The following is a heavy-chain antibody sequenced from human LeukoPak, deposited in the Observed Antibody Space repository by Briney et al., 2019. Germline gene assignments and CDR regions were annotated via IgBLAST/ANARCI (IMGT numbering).Heavy chain of an antibody. D-gene: IGHD1-26*01. V-gene: IGHV1-24*01. Sequence: ASVKVSCKVTGYTLTELSMHWVRQAPGKGLEWMGGFDPEDGETIYAQKFQGRVTMTEDTSTDTAYMELSSLRSEDTAVYYCATDPPVGLPRRHFDYWGQGTQVTVSS. CDR3: ATDPPVGLPRRHFDY. J-gene: IGHJ4*02. CDR2: FDPEDGET. CDR1: GYTLTELS.